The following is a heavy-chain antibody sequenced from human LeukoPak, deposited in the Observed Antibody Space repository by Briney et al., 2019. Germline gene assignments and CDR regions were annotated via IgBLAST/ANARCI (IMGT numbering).Heavy chain of an antibody. J-gene: IGHJ5*02. CDR3: ATVPIVVVPAAIGEGVWFDP. D-gene: IGHD2-2*01. CDR2: INPNSGGT. V-gene: IGHV1-2*06. CDR1: GYTFTGYY. Sequence: ASVKVSCKASGYTFTGYYMHWVRQAPGQGLEWMGRINPNSGGTNYAQKFQGRVTMTEDTSTDTAYMELSSLRSEDTAVYYCATVPIVVVPAAIGEGVWFDPWGQGTLVTVSS.